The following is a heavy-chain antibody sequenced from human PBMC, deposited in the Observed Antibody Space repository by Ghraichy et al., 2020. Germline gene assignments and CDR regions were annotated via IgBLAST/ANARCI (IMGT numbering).Heavy chain of an antibody. CDR1: GFTFSSYG. D-gene: IGHD3-22*01. J-gene: IGHJ4*02. CDR2: IWYDGSNK. CDR3: ARDYYYDSSGYYLDY. V-gene: IGHV3-33*01. Sequence: GESLNISCAASGFTFSSYGMHWVRQAPGKGLEWVAVIWYDGSNKYYADSVKGRFTISRDNSKNTLYLQMNSLRAEDTAVYYCARDYYYDSSGYYLDYWGQGTLVTVSS.